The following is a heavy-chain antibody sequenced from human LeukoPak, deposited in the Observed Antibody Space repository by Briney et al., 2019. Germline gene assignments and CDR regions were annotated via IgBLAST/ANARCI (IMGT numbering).Heavy chain of an antibody. D-gene: IGHD5-12*01. CDR1: GFPFSDYY. Sequence: GGSLRLSCAASGFPFSDYYLTWIRQAPGKGLEWVAYISSNGNTIYYADSVRGRFTFSRDNTKNSLYLQMNNLRAEDTAVYYCARDGIVATGSDYWGQGTLVTVS. V-gene: IGHV3-11*04. CDR2: ISSNGNTI. J-gene: IGHJ4*02. CDR3: ARDGIVATGSDY.